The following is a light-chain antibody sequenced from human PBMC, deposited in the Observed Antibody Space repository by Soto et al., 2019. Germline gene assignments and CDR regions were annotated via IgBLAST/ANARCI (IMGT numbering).Light chain of an antibody. V-gene: IGLV2-14*01. CDR3: SSYTTSGTPV. Sequence: QSALTQPASVSGSPGQSITISCTGTSSDVGGYNYLYWYQQHPAKAPKVMIYEVSNRPSGVSNRFSGSKSGNTASLTISVLQAEDEADYFCSSYTTSGTPVFGGGTKVTVL. J-gene: IGLJ3*02. CDR1: SSDVGGYNY. CDR2: EVS.